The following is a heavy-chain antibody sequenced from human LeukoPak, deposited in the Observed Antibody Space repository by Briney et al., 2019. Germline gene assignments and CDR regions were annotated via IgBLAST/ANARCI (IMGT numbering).Heavy chain of an antibody. V-gene: IGHV1-46*01. D-gene: IGHD3-3*01. J-gene: IGHJ3*02. Sequence: GASVKVSCKASGYTFTSYYMHWVRQAPGQGLGWMGIINPSGSSTSYAQKFQGRVTMTRDTSTSTVYMELSSLRSEDTAVYYCARDRRRTIFGVVERGGAFDIWGQGTMVTVSS. CDR3: ARDRRRTIFGVVERGGAFDI. CDR1: GYTFTSYY. CDR2: INPSGSST.